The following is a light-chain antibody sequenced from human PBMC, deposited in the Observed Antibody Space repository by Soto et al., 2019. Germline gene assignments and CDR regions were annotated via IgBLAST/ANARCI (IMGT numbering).Light chain of an antibody. J-gene: IGKJ4*01. Sequence: EIVLTQSPGTLSLSPGERATLSCRASQSVSSSYLAWYQQKPGQAPRLLIYGASSRATGIPDRFSGSGSGTDFTLTISRLEPEDFAVYYCQPYGSSPLTFGGGTNVDIK. CDR1: QSVSSSY. CDR2: GAS. CDR3: QPYGSSPLT. V-gene: IGKV3-20*01.